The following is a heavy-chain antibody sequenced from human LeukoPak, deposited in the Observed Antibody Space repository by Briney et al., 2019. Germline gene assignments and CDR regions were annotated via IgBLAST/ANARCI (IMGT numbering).Heavy chain of an antibody. CDR1: GGSISSSSYY. CDR2: IYYSGST. V-gene: IGHV4-39*07. CDR3: ARLPTVVTPKGRDY. J-gene: IGHJ4*02. Sequence: SETLSLTCTVSGGSISSSSYYWGWIRQPPGKGLEWIGSIYYSGSTYYNPSLKSRVTISVDTSKNQFSLKLSSVTAADTAVYYCARLPTVVTPKGRDYWGQGTLVTVSS. D-gene: IGHD4-23*01.